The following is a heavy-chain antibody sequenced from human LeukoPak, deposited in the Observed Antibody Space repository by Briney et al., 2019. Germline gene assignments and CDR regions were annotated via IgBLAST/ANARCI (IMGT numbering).Heavy chain of an antibody. Sequence: GGSLRLSCEASGLTFRTNDFHWVRQAPGKGLEWVSGVGTVGDIYYADSVKGRFTISRDNAKNSLYLQMNSLRAEDTALYYCARAAGTTPEAFDYWGQGTLVTVS. CDR1: GLTFRTND. V-gene: IGHV3-13*01. J-gene: IGHJ4*02. CDR2: VGTVGDI. D-gene: IGHD1-7*01. CDR3: ARAAGTTPEAFDY.